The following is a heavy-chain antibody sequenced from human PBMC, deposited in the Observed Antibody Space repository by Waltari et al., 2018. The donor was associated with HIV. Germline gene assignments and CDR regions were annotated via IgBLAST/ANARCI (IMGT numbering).Heavy chain of an antibody. CDR3: ARSIYGSGSYYNIGGLDV. CDR2: IYYSGST. Sequence: QVQLQESGPGLVKPSETLSLTCTVSGGSISSYYWTWIRQPPGKGLEWIGCIYYSGSTNYNPSLKSRVTISVDTSKNQFSLKLSSVTAADTAVYYCARSIYGSGSYYNIGGLDVWGQGTTVTVSS. J-gene: IGHJ6*02. D-gene: IGHD3-10*01. V-gene: IGHV4-59*01. CDR1: GGSISSYY.